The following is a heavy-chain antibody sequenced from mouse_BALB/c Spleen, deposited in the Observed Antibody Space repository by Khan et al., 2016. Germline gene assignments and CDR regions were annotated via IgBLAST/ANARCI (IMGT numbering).Heavy chain of an antibody. CDR3: ASSTQSCYAMDY. Sequence: LQQSGPELMKPGASVKISCKASGYSFTSYYMHWVKQSHGKSLEWIGYIDPFNGGTSYNQKFKGKATLTVDKSSSTAYMHLSSLTSEDSAVYYWASSTQSCYAMDYWGQGTSLTVSS. CDR2: IDPFNGGT. V-gene: IGHV1S135*01. CDR1: GYSFTSYY. D-gene: IGHD1-1*01. J-gene: IGHJ4*01.